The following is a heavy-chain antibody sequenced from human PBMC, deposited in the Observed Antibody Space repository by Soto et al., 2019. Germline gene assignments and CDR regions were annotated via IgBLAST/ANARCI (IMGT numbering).Heavy chain of an antibody. D-gene: IGHD5-18*01. J-gene: IGHJ4*02. V-gene: IGHV3-9*01. CDR3: AKGYSYGFLEPLGY. Sequence: EVQLVESGGGLVQPGRSLRLSCAASGFTFDDYAMHWVRQAPGKGLEWVSGISWNSGIIDYADSVKGRFTISRDNAKNPLYLQKNSLRAADTALYYCAKGYSYGFLEPLGYWGQGTLVTVSS. CDR2: ISWNSGII. CDR1: GFTFDDYA.